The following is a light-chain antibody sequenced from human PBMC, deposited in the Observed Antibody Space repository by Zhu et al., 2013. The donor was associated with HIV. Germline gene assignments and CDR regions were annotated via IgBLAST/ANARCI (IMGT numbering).Light chain of an antibody. CDR2: GAS. J-gene: IGKJ1*01. CDR3: LQDHNYPWT. V-gene: IGKV1-8*01. Sequence: AIRMTQSPSSFSASTGDRVTITCRASQDIGNSLAWYQQKPGIAPKVLIYGASALQSGVPLRFSASGSGTDFNLTISCLQSEDFATYYCLQDHNYPWTFGQGTKVEI. CDR1: QDIGNS.